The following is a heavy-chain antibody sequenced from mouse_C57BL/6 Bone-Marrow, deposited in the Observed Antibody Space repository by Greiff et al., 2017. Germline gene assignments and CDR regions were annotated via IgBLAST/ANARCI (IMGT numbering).Heavy chain of an antibody. V-gene: IGHV2-2*01. CDR1: GFSLTSYG. Sequence: VQLKESGPGLVPPSQSLSIPCTVSGFSLTSYGVHWVRQSPGKGLEWLGVIWSGGSTDYNAAFISRLRISKDNSKSQVFFKMNSLQADDTAIYYCARESFYYDDDGWDFDVWGTGTTVTVSS. CDR3: ARESFYYDDDGWDFDV. D-gene: IGHD2-4*01. CDR2: IWSGGST. J-gene: IGHJ1*03.